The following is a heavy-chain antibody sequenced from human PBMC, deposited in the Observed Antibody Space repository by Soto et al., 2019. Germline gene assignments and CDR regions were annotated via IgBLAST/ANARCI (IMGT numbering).Heavy chain of an antibody. D-gene: IGHD4-17*01. J-gene: IGHJ4*02. CDR1: GLTFSNAW. CDR3: TTAATTVTTIDY. Sequence: EVQLVESGGGLVKPGGSLRLSCAASGLTFSNAWMSWVRQAPGKGLEWVGRIKRNADGGTADYAAPVKGRFTISRDDSKNTLYLQMNSLKTEDTAVYYCTTAATTVTTIDYWGQGTLVTVSS. V-gene: IGHV3-15*01. CDR2: IKRNADGGTA.